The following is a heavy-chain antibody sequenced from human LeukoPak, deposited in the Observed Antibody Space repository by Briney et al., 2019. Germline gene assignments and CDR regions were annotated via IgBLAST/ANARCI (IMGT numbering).Heavy chain of an antibody. Sequence: KPSETLSLTCTVSGGSISAYSWSWIRQPAGKGLEWIGRIYTSESTNYNPSLKSRVTISVDTSKNQFSLKLNSVTAADTAVYYCARKASTIAAVLDFWGQGTLVTVSS. V-gene: IGHV4-4*07. CDR3: ARKASTIAAVLDF. D-gene: IGHD6-13*01. CDR2: IYTSEST. CDR1: GGSISAYS. J-gene: IGHJ4*02.